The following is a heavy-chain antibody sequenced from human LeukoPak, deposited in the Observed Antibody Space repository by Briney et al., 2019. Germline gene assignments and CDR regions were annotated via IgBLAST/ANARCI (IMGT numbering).Heavy chain of an antibody. V-gene: IGHV3-33*06. CDR3: AKDREYYYDSSGLNSYFDY. D-gene: IGHD3-22*01. CDR2: IWYDGSNK. J-gene: IGHJ4*02. Sequence: TGGSRRLACAASGFTFSSYGMHWVRQAPGKGLEWVAVIWYDGSNKYYADSVKGRFTISRDNSKNTLYLQMTSVRAEDTAVYYCAKDREYYYDSSGLNSYFDYWGQGTLVTVSS. CDR1: GFTFSSYG.